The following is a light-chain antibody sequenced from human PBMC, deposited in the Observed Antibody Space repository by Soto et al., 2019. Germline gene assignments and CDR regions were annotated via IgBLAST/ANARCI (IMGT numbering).Light chain of an antibody. V-gene: IGKV1-33*01. CDR2: DAS. Sequence: DIHVTQSPSSLSASVADRVTITCRTSQRISSYLNWYQQKPGKAPRLLIYDASNMEKGVPSRFTGSGSGTDFILTISSLQNEDIATYYCQQYENFTITFGQGTRLEIK. CDR3: QQYENFTIT. CDR1: QRISSY. J-gene: IGKJ5*01.